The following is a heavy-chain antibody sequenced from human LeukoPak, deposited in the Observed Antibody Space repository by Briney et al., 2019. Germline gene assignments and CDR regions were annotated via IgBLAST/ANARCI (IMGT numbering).Heavy chain of an antibody. J-gene: IGHJ5*02. V-gene: IGHV4-39*01. CDR3: ARHEYSGSYYGLSWFDP. Sequence: SETLSLTCTVSGGSISSGDYYWSWIRQPPGKGLEWIASIYYSGSTYYNPSLKSRVTISVDTSKNQLSLKLSSLTAADTAVYYCARHEYSGSYYGLSWFDPWGQGTLVTVSS. CDR2: IYYSGST. CDR1: GGSISSGDYY. D-gene: IGHD1-26*01.